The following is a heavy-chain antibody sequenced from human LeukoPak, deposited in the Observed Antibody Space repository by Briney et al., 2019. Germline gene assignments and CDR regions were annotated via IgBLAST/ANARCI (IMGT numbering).Heavy chain of an antibody. D-gene: IGHD1-26*01. CDR3: ARQLAGSYGRRTTYYYYYYMDV. J-gene: IGHJ6*03. CDR2: IYYSGST. Sequence: SETLSLTCTVSGGSISRSSYYWGWIRQPPGKGLEWIGSIYYSGSTYYNPSLKSRVTISVDTSKNQFSLKLSSLTAADTAVYYCARQLAGSYGRRTTYYYYYYMDVWGKGTTVTVSS. V-gene: IGHV4-39*01. CDR1: GGSISRSSYY.